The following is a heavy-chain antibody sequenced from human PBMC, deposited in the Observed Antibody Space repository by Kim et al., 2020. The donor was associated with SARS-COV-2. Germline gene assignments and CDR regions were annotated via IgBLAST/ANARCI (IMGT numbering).Heavy chain of an antibody. Sequence: YSPTFKGHVTISANKSISTAYLQWSSLKASDTAMYYCARQLWFGEFVGYWGQGTLVTVSS. D-gene: IGHD3-10*01. V-gene: IGHV5-10-1*01. CDR3: ARQLWFGEFVGY. J-gene: IGHJ4*02.